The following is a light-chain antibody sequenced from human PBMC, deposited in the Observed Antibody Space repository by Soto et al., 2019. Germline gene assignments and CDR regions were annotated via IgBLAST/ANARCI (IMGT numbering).Light chain of an antibody. CDR3: QQYGSSIT. CDR1: QSVSSN. V-gene: IGKV3-15*01. CDR2: GAS. J-gene: IGKJ5*01. Sequence: EIVMTQSPATLSVSPGERATLSYRASQSVSSNLAWYQQKPGQAPRLLIYGASTRATGIPARFSGSGSGTDFTLTINRLEPEDFAVYYCQQYGSSITFGQGTRLEIK.